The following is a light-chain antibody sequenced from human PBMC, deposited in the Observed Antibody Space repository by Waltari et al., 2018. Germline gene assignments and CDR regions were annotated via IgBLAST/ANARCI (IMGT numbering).Light chain of an antibody. CDR2: DKN. CDR1: SLGRYY. Sequence: TQDPAVSVALGQTVSLTCQGDSLGRYYASWYQQRPGQAPILVMYDKNSRPSGVPDRFSAASSDNTASLTITGAQAEDEAYYYCHSRDASGVGGAFGGGTKLTVL. V-gene: IGLV3-19*01. CDR3: HSRDASGVGGA. J-gene: IGLJ2*01.